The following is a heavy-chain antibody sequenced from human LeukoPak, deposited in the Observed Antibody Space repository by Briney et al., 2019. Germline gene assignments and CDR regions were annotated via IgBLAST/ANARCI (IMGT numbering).Heavy chain of an antibody. V-gene: IGHV4-34*01. Sequence: SETLSLTCAVYGGSFSGCYWSWIRQPPGKGLEWIGEINHSGSTNYNPSLKSRVTISVDTSKNQFSLKLSPVTAADTAVYYCARERNVLLWFGELLGYFDYWGQGTLVTVSS. J-gene: IGHJ4*02. CDR1: GGSFSGCY. CDR2: INHSGST. CDR3: ARERNVLLWFGELLGYFDY. D-gene: IGHD3-10*01.